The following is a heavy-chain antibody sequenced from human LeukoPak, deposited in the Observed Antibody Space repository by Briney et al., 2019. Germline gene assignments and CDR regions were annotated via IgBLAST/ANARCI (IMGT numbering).Heavy chain of an antibody. Sequence: SETLSLTCTVSGGSISSYYWSWIRQPPGKGLEWLGYIYYSGTTNYNPSLRSRVTISVDTSKNQFSLKLSSVTAADTAVYYCARGVYIAAAQYGYWGQGTLVTVSS. CDR1: GGSISSYY. V-gene: IGHV4-59*01. CDR3: ARGVYIAAAQYGY. D-gene: IGHD6-13*01. J-gene: IGHJ4*02. CDR2: IYYSGTT.